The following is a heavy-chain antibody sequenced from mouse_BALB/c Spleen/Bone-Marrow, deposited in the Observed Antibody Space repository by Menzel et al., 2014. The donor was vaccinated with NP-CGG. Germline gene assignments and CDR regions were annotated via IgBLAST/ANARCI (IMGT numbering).Heavy chain of an antibody. CDR1: GFDFSRYW. CDR3: ARLGYYGSFAY. D-gene: IGHD1-2*01. Sequence: EVQRVESGGGLVQPGGSLKLSCAASGFDFSRYWMSWVRQAPGKGPEWIGEINPDSNTINYTPSLKDKFIISRDNAKNTLYPQMSKVRSEDTALYYCARLGYYGSFAYWGQGTLATVSA. V-gene: IGHV4-1*02. J-gene: IGHJ3*01. CDR2: INPDSNTI.